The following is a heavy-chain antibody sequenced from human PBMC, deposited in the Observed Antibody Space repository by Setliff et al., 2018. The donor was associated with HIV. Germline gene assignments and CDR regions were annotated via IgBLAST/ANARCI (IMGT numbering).Heavy chain of an antibody. Sequence: GGSLRLSCSASGFTFSSYWMNWVRQAPGRGLEWVANVKQDASEKYYVDSVKGRFSISRDNAKSSLYLRMRNLRAEDTAMYYCAKGDPFGDWASDYWGQGTLVTVS. CDR1: GFTFSSYW. J-gene: IGHJ4*02. D-gene: IGHD3-16*01. V-gene: IGHV3-7*03. CDR2: VKQDASEK. CDR3: AKGDPFGDWASDY.